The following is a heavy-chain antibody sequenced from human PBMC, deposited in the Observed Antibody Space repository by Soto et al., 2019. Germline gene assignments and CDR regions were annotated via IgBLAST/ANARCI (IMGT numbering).Heavy chain of an antibody. CDR2: IYPGDSDT. CDR1: GYSFTSYW. D-gene: IGHD3-22*01. Sequence: GESLKISCKGSGYSFTSYWIGWVRQMPGKGLEWMGIIYPGDSDTRYSPSFQGQVTISAAKSISTAYLQWSSLKASDTAMYYCAISIVVVTPPYDAFDIWGQGTMVTVSS. J-gene: IGHJ3*02. CDR3: AISIVVVTPPYDAFDI. V-gene: IGHV5-51*01.